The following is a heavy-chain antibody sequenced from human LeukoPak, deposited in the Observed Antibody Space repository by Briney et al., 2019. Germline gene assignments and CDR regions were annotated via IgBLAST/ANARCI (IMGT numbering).Heavy chain of an antibody. CDR2: INHSGST. CDR1: GGSFTDDH. V-gene: IGHV4-34*01. D-gene: IGHD2-8*01. Sequence: SETLSLTCAVYGGSFTDDHWYWIRQPPGKGLEWIGEINHSGSTNYNPSLKSRVTISVDTSKNQFSLKLSSVTAADTAVYYCARGRYCTNGVCYIFYYYYGVDVWGQGTTVTVSS. J-gene: IGHJ6*02. CDR3: ARGRYCTNGVCYIFYYYYGVDV.